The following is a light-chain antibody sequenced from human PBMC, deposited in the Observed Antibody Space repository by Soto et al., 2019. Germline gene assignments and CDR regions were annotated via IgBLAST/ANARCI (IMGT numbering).Light chain of an antibody. J-gene: IGLJ1*01. Sequence: QSVLTQPASVSGSPGQSITISCTGTSSDVGNYNYVSWYQQHPGKAPKVIIYGVSNRPSGVSNRFSGSKSGNTASLTISWLQAEDEGDYYCSSFTTSSTPHYVFGTGTKVTVL. CDR2: GVS. CDR3: SSFTTSSTPHYV. CDR1: SSDVGNYNY. V-gene: IGLV2-14*01.